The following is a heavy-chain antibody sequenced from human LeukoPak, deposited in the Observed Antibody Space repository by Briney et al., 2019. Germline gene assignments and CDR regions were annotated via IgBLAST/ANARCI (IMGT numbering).Heavy chain of an antibody. Sequence: GGSLTPSCTTSGFTFCDYWITWVRQAPGKGLELVAKIKQDGSSKYYVDSVKGRLTISRANAKNSLYLQMDSLRVEDTATYYCARWRGSTSERSDYWGQGTLVTVSS. J-gene: IGHJ4*02. V-gene: IGHV3-7*01. CDR1: GFTFCDYW. D-gene: IGHD2-2*01. CDR3: ARWRGSTSERSDY. CDR2: IKQDGSSK.